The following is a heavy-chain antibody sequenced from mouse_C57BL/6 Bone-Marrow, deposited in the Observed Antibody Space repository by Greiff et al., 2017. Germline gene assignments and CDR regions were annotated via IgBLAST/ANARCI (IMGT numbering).Heavy chain of an antibody. CDR2: IYPGGGYT. CDR1: GYTFTNYW. J-gene: IGHJ1*03. Sequence: VQLQESGAELVRPGTSVQMSCKASGYTFTNYWIGWAKQRPGHGLEWIGDIYPGGGYTNYNEKFKGKATLTADKSSSTAYMQFSSLTSEDSAIYYCARQVFDWYFDVWGTGTTVTVSS. V-gene: IGHV1-63*01. CDR3: ARQVFDWYFDV.